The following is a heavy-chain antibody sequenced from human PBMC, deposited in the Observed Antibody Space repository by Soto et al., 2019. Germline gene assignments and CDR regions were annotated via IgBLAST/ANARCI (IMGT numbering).Heavy chain of an antibody. J-gene: IGHJ5*02. CDR3: TRVPPGVEPHTQWYDA. V-gene: IGHV1-3*01. D-gene: IGHD1-1*01. Sequence: QVQLVQSGADVKKPGASVKVSCKASGYTFTSYTMHWVRQAPGQRLEWMGWINAGNGNTKYSQKFQGRVTIARDASATTTYMELSSLTSEDTAIYYCTRVPPGVEPHTQWYDAWGQGTLVTVSS. CDR1: GYTFTSYT. CDR2: INAGNGNT.